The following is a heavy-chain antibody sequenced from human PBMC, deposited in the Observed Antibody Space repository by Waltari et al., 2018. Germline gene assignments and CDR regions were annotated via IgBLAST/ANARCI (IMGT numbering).Heavy chain of an antibody. V-gene: IGHV4-31*03. D-gene: IGHD3-3*01. CDR3: ARGGTDFWSGYLFDP. CDR1: GGSISSGGYY. CDR2: IYYSGGT. J-gene: IGHJ5*02. Sequence: QVQLQESGPGLVKPSQTLSLTCTVSGGSISSGGYYWSWIRQHPGKGLEWIGYIYYSGGTYYNPPLKGRVTVSVDTSKNQFSLKLSSVTAADTAVYYCARGGTDFWSGYLFDPWGQGTLVTVSS.